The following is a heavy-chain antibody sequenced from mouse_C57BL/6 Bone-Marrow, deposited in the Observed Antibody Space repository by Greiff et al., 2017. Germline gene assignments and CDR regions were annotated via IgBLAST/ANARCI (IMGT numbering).Heavy chain of an antibody. Sequence: VHVKQSGPELVKPGASVKISCKASGYSFTGYYMNWVKQSPEQSLEWIGEINPSTGGTTYNQKFKAKATLTVDKSSSTAYMKLKSLTSEDSAVYYCARGGRRYFDVWGTGTTVTVSS. CDR2: INPSTGGT. CDR1: GYSFTGYY. CDR3: ARGGRRYFDV. D-gene: IGHD1-1*01. J-gene: IGHJ1*03. V-gene: IGHV1-42*01.